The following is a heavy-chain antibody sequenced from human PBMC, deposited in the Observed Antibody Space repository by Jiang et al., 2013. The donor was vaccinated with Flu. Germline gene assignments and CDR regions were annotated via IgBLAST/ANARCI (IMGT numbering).Heavy chain of an antibody. V-gene: IGHV4-39*01. CDR1: GGSITSTNYY. J-gene: IGHJ4*02. CDR2: IYYSGST. Sequence: PGLVKPSETLSLTCTVSGGSITSTNYYWVWIRQPPGKGLEWIGNIYYSGSTYYNPSLKSRVTISVNTSKNQFSLKLSSVTAADTAVYYCARRLGGSSLSDYWGQGTLVTVSS. CDR3: ARRLGGSSLSDY. D-gene: IGHD6-13*01.